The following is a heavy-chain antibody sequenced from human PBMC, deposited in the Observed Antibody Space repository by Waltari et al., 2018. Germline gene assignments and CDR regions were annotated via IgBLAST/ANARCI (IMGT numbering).Heavy chain of an antibody. J-gene: IGHJ4*02. CDR2: IFPIFGTA. V-gene: IGHV1-69*12. CDR3: ARARLNYDSSGYYEN. Sequence: QVQLVQSGAEVKKPGSSVKVSCKASGGTFSSYAISWVRQAPGQGVEWMGGIFPIFGTANYAQKFQGRVTITADESTSTAYMELSSLRSEDTAVYYCARARLNYDSSGYYENWGQGTLVTVSS. D-gene: IGHD3-22*01. CDR1: GGTFSSYA.